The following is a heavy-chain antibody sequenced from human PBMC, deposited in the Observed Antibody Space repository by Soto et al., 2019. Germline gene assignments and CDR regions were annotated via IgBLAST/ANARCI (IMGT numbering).Heavy chain of an antibody. CDR1: GFTFSSYG. J-gene: IGHJ4*01. CDR3: AKGFYGDHPLDY. V-gene: IGHV3-30*18. Sequence: QVQLVESGGGVVQPGRSLRLSCAASGFTFSSYGMHWVRQAPGKGLEWVAATSYDGNNNFYADSVKGRFTISRDTSKNTVYLQMNSLRAEDMAVYYCAKGFYGDHPLDYWGQGTLVTVSS. CDR2: TSYDGNNN. D-gene: IGHD4-17*01.